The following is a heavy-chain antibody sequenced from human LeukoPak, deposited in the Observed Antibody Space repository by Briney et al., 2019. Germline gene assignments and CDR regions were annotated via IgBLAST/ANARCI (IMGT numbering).Heavy chain of an antibody. CDR1: GFTYSDYY. V-gene: IGHV3-11*01. D-gene: IGHD6-19*01. CDR3: ARDWASGWYDY. J-gene: IGHJ4*02. CDR2: ISSSGSTI. Sequence: GGSLRLSCAASGFTYSDYYMSWIRQAPGKGLEWVSYISSSGSTIYYAGSVKGRFTISRDNAKNSLYLQMNSLRAEDTAVYYCARDWASGWYDYCGQGTLVTVSS.